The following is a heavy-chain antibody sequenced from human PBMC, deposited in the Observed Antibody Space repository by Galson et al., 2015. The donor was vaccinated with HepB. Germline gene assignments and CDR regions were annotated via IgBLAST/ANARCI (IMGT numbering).Heavy chain of an antibody. CDR1: GFTFSSYW. V-gene: IGHV3-7*01. CDR3: ARDPGVTMVQGYY. J-gene: IGHJ4*02. Sequence: SLRLSCAASGFTFSSYWMSWVRQAPGKGLEWVANIKQDGSEKYYVDSVKGRFTISRDNAKNSLYLQMNSLRAEDTAVYYCARDPGVTMVQGYYWGQGTLVTVSS. CDR2: IKQDGSEK. D-gene: IGHD3-10*01.